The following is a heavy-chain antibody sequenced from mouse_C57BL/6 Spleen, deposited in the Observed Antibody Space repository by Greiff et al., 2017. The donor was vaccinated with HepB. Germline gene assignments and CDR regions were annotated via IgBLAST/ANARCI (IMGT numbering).Heavy chain of an antibody. J-gene: IGHJ3*01. CDR3: ARECYGSFAY. Sequence: QVQLQQPGAELVKPGASVKLSCKASGYTFTSYWMHWVKQRPGQGLEWIGMIHPNSGSTNYNEKFKSKATLTVDKSSSTAYMQLSSLTSEDSAGYYCARECYGSFAYWGQGTLVTVAA. V-gene: IGHV1-64*01. CDR1: GYTFTSYW. CDR2: IHPNSGST. D-gene: IGHD2-2*01.